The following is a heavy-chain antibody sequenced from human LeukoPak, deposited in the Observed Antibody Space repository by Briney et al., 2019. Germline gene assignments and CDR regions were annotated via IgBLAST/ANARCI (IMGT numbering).Heavy chain of an antibody. CDR1: GGSFSGYY. J-gene: IGHJ3*02. D-gene: IGHD3-16*01. CDR2: INHSGST. CDR3: ARLTPPGRRRAFDI. Sequence: SETLSLTCAVYGGSFSGYYWSWIRQPPGKGLEWIGEINHSGSTNYNPSLKSRVTISVDTSKNQFSLKLSSVTAADTAVYYCARLTPPGRRRAFDIWGQGTMVTVSS. V-gene: IGHV4-34*01.